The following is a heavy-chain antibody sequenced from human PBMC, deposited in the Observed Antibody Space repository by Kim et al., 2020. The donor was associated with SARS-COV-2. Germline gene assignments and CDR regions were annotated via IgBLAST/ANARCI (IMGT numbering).Heavy chain of an antibody. D-gene: IGHD3-22*01. V-gene: IGHV3-33*01. CDR1: GFTFSSYG. J-gene: IGHJ6*02. CDR2: IWYDGSNK. Sequence: GSLRLSCAASGFTFSSYGMHWVRQAPGKGLEWVAVIWYDGSNKYYADSVKGRFTISRDNSKNTLYLQMNSLRAEDTAVYYCARVGYDSSRGYYYYYYGMDVWGQGTTVTVSS. CDR3: ARVGYDSSRGYYYYYYGMDV.